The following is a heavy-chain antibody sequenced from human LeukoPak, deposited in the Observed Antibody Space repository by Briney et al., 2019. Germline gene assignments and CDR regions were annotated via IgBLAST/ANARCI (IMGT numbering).Heavy chain of an antibody. D-gene: IGHD1-26*01. J-gene: IGHJ1*01. CDR3: AGYSGSLQYFQH. CDR2: IYHSGST. CDR1: GGSISSGGYS. V-gene: IGHV4-30-2*01. Sequence: SETLSLTCAVSGGSISSGGYSWSWIRQPPGKGLEWIGYIYHSGSTYYNPSLKSRVTISVDRSKNQFSLKLSSVTAADTAVYYCAGYSGSLQYFQHWGQGTPVTVSS.